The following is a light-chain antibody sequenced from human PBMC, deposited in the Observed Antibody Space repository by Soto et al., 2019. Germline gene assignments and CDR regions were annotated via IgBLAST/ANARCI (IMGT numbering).Light chain of an antibody. V-gene: IGLV2-14*01. Sequence: QSVLAQPASVSGSPGQSITISCTGSSSDIAGFNYVSWYQQYPGKAPKLLIYQVTSRASGVSHRFSGSKFGDTASLTISGLQPEDEAEYYCNSYSSSTFYVFGTGTKLTVL. CDR2: QVT. CDR3: NSYSSSTFYV. CDR1: SSDIAGFNY. J-gene: IGLJ1*01.